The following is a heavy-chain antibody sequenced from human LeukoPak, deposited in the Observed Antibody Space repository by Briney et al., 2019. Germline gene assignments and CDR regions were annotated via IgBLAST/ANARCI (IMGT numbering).Heavy chain of an antibody. V-gene: IGHV4-59*08. J-gene: IGHJ3*02. CDR2: IYYSGST. D-gene: IGHD1-26*01. Sequence: SETLSLTCTVSGGSISSYYWSWIRQPPGKGLEWIGYIYYSGSTNYNPSLKSRVTISVDTSKNQFSLKLSSVTAADTAVYYCARRRSDPDAFDIWGQGTMVTVSS. CDR1: GGSISSYY. CDR3: ARRRSDPDAFDI.